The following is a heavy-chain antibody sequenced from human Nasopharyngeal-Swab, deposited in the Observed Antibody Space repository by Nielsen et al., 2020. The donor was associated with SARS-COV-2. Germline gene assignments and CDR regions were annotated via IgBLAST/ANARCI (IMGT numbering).Heavy chain of an antibody. Sequence: SVKVSCKASGYTFTSYDINWVRQATGKGLEWMGWMNPNSGNTGYEQKFQGRVTMTRNTSISTAYMELSSLRSEDTAVYYCARGTGALYYGSGSYYLVYWGQGTLVTVSS. CDR3: ARGTGALYYGSGSYYLVY. V-gene: IGHV1-8*01. CDR1: GYTFTSYD. D-gene: IGHD3-10*01. J-gene: IGHJ4*02. CDR2: MNPNSGNT.